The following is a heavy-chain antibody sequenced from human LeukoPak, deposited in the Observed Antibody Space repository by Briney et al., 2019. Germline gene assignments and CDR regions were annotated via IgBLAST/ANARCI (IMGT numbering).Heavy chain of an antibody. CDR2: INPNSGGT. Sequence: ASVKVSCKTSGYTFTGYYLHWVRQAPGQGLEWMGWINPNSGGTKYAQKFQGRVTMTRDTSINTVYVGRSRLSADDTAVYYCARGSSGRTFDYWGQGTLVTVSS. D-gene: IGHD5-12*01. CDR3: ARGSSGRTFDY. J-gene: IGHJ4*02. V-gene: IGHV1-2*02. CDR1: GYTFTGYY.